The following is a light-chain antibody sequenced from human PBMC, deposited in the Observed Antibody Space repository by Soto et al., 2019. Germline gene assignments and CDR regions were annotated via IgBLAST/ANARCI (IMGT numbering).Light chain of an antibody. CDR1: SSDVGAYDY. J-gene: IGLJ1*01. Sequence: QAVLAQPPSASGSPGQSVTISCTGTSSDVGAYDYVSWYQQHPGKAPKLMIYEINKRPSGVPDRFSGSKSGNTASLTVSGLQAEDEADYYCSSFAGIHNFPYVFGTGTKATVL. CDR3: SSFAGIHNFPYV. V-gene: IGLV2-8*01. CDR2: EIN.